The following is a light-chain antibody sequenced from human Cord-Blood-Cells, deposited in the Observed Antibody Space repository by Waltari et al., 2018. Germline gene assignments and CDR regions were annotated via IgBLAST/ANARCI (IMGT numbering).Light chain of an antibody. CDR2: DAS. J-gene: IGKJ4*01. CDR1: QSVSSY. Sequence: EIVLTQSPATLSLSPGERATLSCRARQSVSSYLAWYQQKPGQAPRLRIYDASNRATGIPARFSGSGSGTDFTLTISSLEPEDFAVYYCQQRSNWLTFGGGTKVEIK. CDR3: QQRSNWLT. V-gene: IGKV3-11*01.